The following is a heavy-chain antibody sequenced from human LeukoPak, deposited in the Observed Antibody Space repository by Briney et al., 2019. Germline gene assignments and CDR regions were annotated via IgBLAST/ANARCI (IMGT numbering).Heavy chain of an antibody. Sequence: SVKVSCKASGGTFSSYAISWVRQAPGQGLEWMGRIIPIFGTASYAQKFQGRVTITTDESTSTAYMELSSLRSEDTAVYYFARDPLGDYVWGSYFDCGQGTLVTVSS. CDR3: ARDPLGDYVWGSYFD. CDR1: GGTFSSYA. V-gene: IGHV1-69*05. CDR2: IIPIFGTA. J-gene: IGHJ4*02. D-gene: IGHD3-16*01.